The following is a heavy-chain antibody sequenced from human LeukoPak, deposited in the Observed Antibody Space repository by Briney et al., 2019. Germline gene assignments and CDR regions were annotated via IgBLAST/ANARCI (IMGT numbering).Heavy chain of an antibody. D-gene: IGHD1-7*01. CDR1: GGSISSYY. V-gene: IGHV4-59*12. CDR2: IYYSGSS. CDR3: ARGRAYNWNYRY. Sequence: SETLSLTCTVSGGSISSYYWSWIRQPPGKGLEWVGYIYYSGSSNYNPSLKSRVTISVDTSKNQFSLKLSSVTAADTAVYYCARGRAYNWNYRYWGQGTLVTVSS. J-gene: IGHJ4*02.